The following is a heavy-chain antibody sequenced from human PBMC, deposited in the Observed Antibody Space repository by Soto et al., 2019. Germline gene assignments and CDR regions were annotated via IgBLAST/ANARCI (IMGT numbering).Heavy chain of an antibody. V-gene: IGHV1-18*01. D-gene: IGHD3-10*01. CDR3: VREEEVLRVVVSLAY. CDR2: ISAYYGTT. Sequence: QVQLVQSGAEVKKPGASVKVSCKASGYTFIDYGVSWVRQAPGQGLEWMGWISAYYGTTNYAQKVQGSVIMTRDIPTNTAYMELRSLRSDDTAVYYCVREEEVLRVVVSLAYWGQGTPVTVSS. CDR1: GYTFIDYG. J-gene: IGHJ4*02.